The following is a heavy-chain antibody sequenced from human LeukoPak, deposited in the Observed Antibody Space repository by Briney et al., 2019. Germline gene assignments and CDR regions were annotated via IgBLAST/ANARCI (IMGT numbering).Heavy chain of an antibody. Sequence: ASVKVSCKTSGYTFTSYAMNWVRQAPGQGLEFMGWINTGTGNPKYAQGFTGRFVFSLDTSVSTAYLQISTLKPEDTAVYYCASFGAHSFDYWGQGTLVTVSS. J-gene: IGHJ4*02. CDR1: GYTFTSYA. D-gene: IGHD3-10*01. CDR3: ASFGAHSFDY. CDR2: INTGTGNP. V-gene: IGHV7-4-1*02.